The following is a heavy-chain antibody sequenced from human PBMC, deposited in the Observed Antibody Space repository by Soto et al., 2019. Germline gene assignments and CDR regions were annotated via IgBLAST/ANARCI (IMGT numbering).Heavy chain of an antibody. J-gene: IGHJ4*02. Sequence: QMEQSGAEVRKPWSSVKVSCKPSGGSLTSYPMAWVRQAPGQGFEWMGGIIPIHGTTEYAQKFQGRVTITAEESTNRATLELTGLTSEDTAVYYCARGWGLVSWGQGTLVTVSS. V-gene: IGHV1-69*01. CDR1: GGSLTSYP. CDR3: ARGWGLVS. CDR2: IIPIHGTT. D-gene: IGHD3-16*01.